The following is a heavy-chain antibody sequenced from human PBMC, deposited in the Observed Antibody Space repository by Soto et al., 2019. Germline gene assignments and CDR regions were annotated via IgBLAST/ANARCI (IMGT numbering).Heavy chain of an antibody. J-gene: IGHJ4*02. D-gene: IGHD3-16*01. Sequence: QVQLVQSGAEVKKPGASVKVSCKASGYTFTSYSMHWVRQAPGQRLEWMGWINAGNGNTKYSQKFQGRVTITRDTSASTAYMELSSLRSEDTAVHYCARDLNVYYFDYWGQGTRVTVSS. CDR1: GYTFTSYS. CDR2: INAGNGNT. CDR3: ARDLNVYYFDY. V-gene: IGHV1-3*01.